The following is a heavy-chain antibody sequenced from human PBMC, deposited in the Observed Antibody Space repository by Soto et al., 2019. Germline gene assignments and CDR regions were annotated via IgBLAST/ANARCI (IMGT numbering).Heavy chain of an antibody. CDR2: ISYDGSNK. Sequence: WIRKAPGKGLEWVAVISYDGSNKYYADSVKGRFTISRDNSKNTLYLQMNSLRAEDTAVYYCARDLKYCTNGVCYPSDYGMDVCGQGTTVTGSS. J-gene: IGHJ6*02. CDR3: ARDLKYCTNGVCYPSDYGMDV. D-gene: IGHD2-8*01. V-gene: IGHV3-30-3*01.